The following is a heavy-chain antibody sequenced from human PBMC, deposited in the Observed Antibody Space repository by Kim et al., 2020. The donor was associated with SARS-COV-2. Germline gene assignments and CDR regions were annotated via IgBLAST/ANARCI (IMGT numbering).Heavy chain of an antibody. V-gene: IGHV4-30-2*04. D-gene: IGHD3-9*01. CDR3: ATLYDILTGDNY. J-gene: IGHJ4*02. Sequence: FNPALKSRFTISVDTSKTQFSLKLSSVTAADTAVYYCATLYDILTGDNYWGQGTLVTVSS.